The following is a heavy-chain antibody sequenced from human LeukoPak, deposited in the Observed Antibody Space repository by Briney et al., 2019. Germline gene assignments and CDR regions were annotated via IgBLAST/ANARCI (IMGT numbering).Heavy chain of an antibody. V-gene: IGHV3-21*01. CDR1: GFTFSSYS. J-gene: IGHJ5*02. Sequence: GGSLRLPCAASGFTFSSYSMNWVRQAPGKGLEWVSSISSSSSYIYYADSVKGRFTISRDNAKNSLYLQMNSLRAEDTAVYYCARDKGMVRGVFPFDPWGQGTLVTVSS. CDR3: ARDKGMVRGVFPFDP. CDR2: ISSSSSYI. D-gene: IGHD3-10*01.